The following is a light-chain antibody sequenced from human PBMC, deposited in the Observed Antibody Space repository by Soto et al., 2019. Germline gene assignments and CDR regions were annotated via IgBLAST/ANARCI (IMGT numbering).Light chain of an antibody. CDR3: QQYGSSPWT. CDR2: GAS. Sequence: ETVLTQSPATLSLSPGERATLSCRASQTIRSNYLASYRQTPGQAPRLLIYGASNRATGIADRFSGSGSGTDFTLIISRLEPEDFALYYCQQYGSSPWTFGQGTKLEIK. CDR1: QTIRSNY. V-gene: IGKV3-20*01. J-gene: IGKJ1*01.